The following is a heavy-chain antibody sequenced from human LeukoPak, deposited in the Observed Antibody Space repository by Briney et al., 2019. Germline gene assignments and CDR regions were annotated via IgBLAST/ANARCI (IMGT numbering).Heavy chain of an antibody. V-gene: IGHV1-2*02. CDR1: GYTFTSYY. J-gene: IGHJ6*03. D-gene: IGHD3-16*01. Sequence: ASVKVSCKASGYTFTSYYMHWVRQAPGQGLEWMGWINPNSGGTNYAQKFQGRVTMTRDTSISTAYMELSRLRSDDTAVYYCAIRLGDYYYYYMDVWGKGTTVTVSS. CDR2: INPNSGGT. CDR3: AIRLGDYYYYYMDV.